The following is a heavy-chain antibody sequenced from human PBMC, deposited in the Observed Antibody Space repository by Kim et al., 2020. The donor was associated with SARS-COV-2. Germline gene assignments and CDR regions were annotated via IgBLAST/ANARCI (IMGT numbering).Heavy chain of an antibody. CDR3: AIITMVRARYGMDV. J-gene: IGHJ6*02. V-gene: IGHV1-46*01. D-gene: IGHD3-10*01. Sequence: AKKFHGRVTMTRDTSTSTVYMELSSLRSEDTAVYYCAIITMVRARYGMDVWGQGTTVTVSS.